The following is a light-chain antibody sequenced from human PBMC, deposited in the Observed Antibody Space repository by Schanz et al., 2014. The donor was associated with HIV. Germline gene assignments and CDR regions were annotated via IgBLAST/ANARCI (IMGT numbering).Light chain of an antibody. V-gene: IGLV8-61*01. J-gene: IGLJ3*02. CDR2: NTN. CDR1: SGSVSTNNY. Sequence: QTVVTQDPSFSVSPGGTVTLTCGLSSGSVSTNNYPSWYQQTPGQAPRTLIYNTNTRPSGVPDRFSGSILGNKAALTITGAQADDESDYYCVLYMGSGTWVFGGGTKLTV. CDR3: VLYMGSGTWV.